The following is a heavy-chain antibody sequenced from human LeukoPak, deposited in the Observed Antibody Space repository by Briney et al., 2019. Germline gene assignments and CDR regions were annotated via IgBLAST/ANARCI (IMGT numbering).Heavy chain of an antibody. CDR3: ARGDMVRTTYYYGMDV. CDR2: IYYSGST. V-gene: IGHV4-59*01. Sequence: SETLSLTCTVSGGSISSYYWSWIRQPPGKGLEWIGYIYYSGSTNYNPSLKSRVTISVDTSKNQFSLKLSSVTAADTAVYYCARGDMVRTTYYYGMDVWGQGTTVTVSS. D-gene: IGHD3-10*01. J-gene: IGHJ6*02. CDR1: GGSISSYY.